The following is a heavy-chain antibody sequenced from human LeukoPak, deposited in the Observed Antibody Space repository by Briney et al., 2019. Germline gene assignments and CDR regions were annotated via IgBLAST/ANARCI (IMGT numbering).Heavy chain of an antibody. D-gene: IGHD2-2*01. Sequence: ASVKVSCKASGYTFTSYDINWVRQATGQGLEWMGWMDPNSGNTGYAQKFQGRVTITRNTSISTAYMELSSLRSEDTAVYYCARGRGYCSRTSCYHFDYWGQGTLVTVSS. CDR3: ARGRGYCSRTSCYHFDY. CDR2: MDPNSGNT. V-gene: IGHV1-8*03. J-gene: IGHJ4*02. CDR1: GYTFTSYD.